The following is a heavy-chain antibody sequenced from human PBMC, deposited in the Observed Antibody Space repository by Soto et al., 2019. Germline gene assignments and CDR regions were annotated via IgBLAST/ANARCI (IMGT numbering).Heavy chain of an antibody. V-gene: IGHV3-23*01. CDR1: GFTFSHYT. D-gene: IGHD1-7*01. CDR3: AKDKELVGAWVFDY. J-gene: IGHJ4*02. Sequence: EVQLLESGGDLVQPGGSLRLSCAASGFTFSHYTMSWVRQLPGKGLEWVSGINGGNGPTYYADSVKGRFTISRDNSQNTLYLQMNSLRVGYTAIYYCAKDKELVGAWVFDYWGQGTLVTVSS. CDR2: INGGNGPT.